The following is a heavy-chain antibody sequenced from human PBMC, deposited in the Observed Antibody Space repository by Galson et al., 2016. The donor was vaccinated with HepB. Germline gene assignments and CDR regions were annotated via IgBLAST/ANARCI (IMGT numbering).Heavy chain of an antibody. CDR2: ISWNSGNT. D-gene: IGHD2-2*01. J-gene: IGHJ5*02. CDR1: GFAVSNSY. Sequence: SLRLSCAASGFAVSNSYIDWVRQAPGKGLEWVSGISWNSGNTGYAASVKGRFTLSRDNPKNSLYLQMNSLRAEDTALYYCAKAAQYCSSSSCRNWFDPWGQGTLVTVSS. CDR3: AKAAQYCSSSSCRNWFDP. V-gene: IGHV3-9*01.